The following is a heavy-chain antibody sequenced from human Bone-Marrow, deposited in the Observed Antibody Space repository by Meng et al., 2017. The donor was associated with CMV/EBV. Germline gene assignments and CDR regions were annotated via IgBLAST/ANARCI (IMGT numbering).Heavy chain of an antibody. CDR3: ARAPYGAKSDWYFDL. V-gene: IGHV3-21*01. D-gene: IGHD4-23*01. Sequence: SGFTFSRHSMNWVRQAPGRGLEWVSSISTSGSYISYADSLMGRFTISRDNAKNSLYLQMNSLRAEDTAVYHCARAPYGAKSDWYFDLWGRGTLVTVSS. J-gene: IGHJ2*01. CDR1: GFTFSRHS. CDR2: ISTSGSYI.